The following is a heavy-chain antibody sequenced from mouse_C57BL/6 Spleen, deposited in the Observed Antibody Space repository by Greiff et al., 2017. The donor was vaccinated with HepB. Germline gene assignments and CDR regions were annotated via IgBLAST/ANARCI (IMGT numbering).Heavy chain of an antibody. V-gene: IGHV1-81*01. CDR1: GYTFTSYG. D-gene: IGHD4-1*01. J-gene: IGHJ2*01. Sequence: QVQLKESGAELARPGASVKLSCKASGYTFTSYGISWVKQRTGQGLEWIGEIYPRSGNTYYNEKFKGKATLTADKSSSTAYMELRSLTSEDSAVYFCAINWAYYFDYWGQGTTLTVSS. CDR3: AINWAYYFDY. CDR2: IYPRSGNT.